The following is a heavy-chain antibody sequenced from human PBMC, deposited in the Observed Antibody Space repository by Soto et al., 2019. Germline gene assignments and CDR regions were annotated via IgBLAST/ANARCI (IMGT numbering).Heavy chain of an antibody. CDR1: GGSFSAYY. Sequence: SETLPLTCAVSGGSFSAYYWSWIRQPPGKGLEWIGEINHSGSTNYNPSLKSRVTISVDTSKNHFSLKLTSVTAADTAVYYWANAYYPLSWGQGALVTVS. CDR2: INHSGST. V-gene: IGHV4-34*01. J-gene: IGHJ4*02. CDR3: ANAYYPLS. D-gene: IGHD3-10*01.